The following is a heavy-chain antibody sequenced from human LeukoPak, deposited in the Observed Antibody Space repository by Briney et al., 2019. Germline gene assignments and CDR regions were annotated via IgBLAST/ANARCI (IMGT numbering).Heavy chain of an antibody. CDR3: ARLPGGWGFSFDY. D-gene: IGHD3-16*01. Sequence: GGSLQICGEGSGSIFTSYWIGGGRQVRGKGLEGMGIIYPGDSDTKDSPSFQGQVTISADKSISTAYLQWSSLKASDTAMYYCARLPGGWGFSFDYWGQGTLVTVSS. V-gene: IGHV5-51*01. CDR1: GSIFTSYW. J-gene: IGHJ4*02. CDR2: IYPGDSDT.